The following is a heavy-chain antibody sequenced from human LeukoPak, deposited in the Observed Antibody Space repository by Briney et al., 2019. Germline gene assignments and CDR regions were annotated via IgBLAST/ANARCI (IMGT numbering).Heavy chain of an antibody. J-gene: IGHJ4*02. CDR2: IKQDGSEK. V-gene: IGHV3-7*01. CDR1: GFTFSSYW. CDR3: ASQNDYGGNCFFEY. D-gene: IGHD4-23*01. Sequence: GGSLRLSCAASGFTFSSYWMSWVRQAPGKGLEWVANIKQDGSEKYYVDSVKGRFTISRDNAESSLYLQMNSLRAEDTAVYYCASQNDYGGNCFFEYWGQGTLVTVSS.